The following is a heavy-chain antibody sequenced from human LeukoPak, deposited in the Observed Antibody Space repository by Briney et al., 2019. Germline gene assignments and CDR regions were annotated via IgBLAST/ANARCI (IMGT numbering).Heavy chain of an antibody. V-gene: IGHV1-69*13. Sequence: SVKVSCKASGGTFSSYAISWVRQAPGQGLEWMGGIIPIFGTANYAQKFQGRVTITADESTSTAYMELSSLRSEDTAVYYCARDSRYYYDSSGYYNYFDYWGQGTLVTVSS. CDR2: IIPIFGTA. J-gene: IGHJ4*02. CDR1: GGTFSSYA. CDR3: ARDSRYYYDSSGYYNYFDY. D-gene: IGHD3-22*01.